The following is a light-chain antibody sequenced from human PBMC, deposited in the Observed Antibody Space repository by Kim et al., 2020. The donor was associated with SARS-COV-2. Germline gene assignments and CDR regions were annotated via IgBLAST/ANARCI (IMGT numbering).Light chain of an antibody. V-gene: IGKV3-20*01. CDR2: GAS. CDR1: QSVNSRY. CDR3: QQYGTLPYT. Sequence: EIVLTQSPGTLSLSPGERATLSCRASQSVNSRYLAWYQVKPGQAPRLLIFGASSWATGVPDRFSGSGSGTDFTLTISSLEPEDFAVYYCQQYGTLPYTFVQGTKLEIK. J-gene: IGKJ2*01.